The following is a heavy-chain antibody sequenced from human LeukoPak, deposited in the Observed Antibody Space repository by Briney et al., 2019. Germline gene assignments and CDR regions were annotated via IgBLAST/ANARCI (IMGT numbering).Heavy chain of an antibody. J-gene: IGHJ4*02. D-gene: IGHD5-18*01. Sequence: GGSLRLSCAASGFTFSSYWMNWVRQAPGKGLEWVANIKQDGSEKYYVDSVKGRITISRDNAKNSLYLQMNSLRAEDTAVYYCARPVGYSYDPFDYWGQGTLVTVSS. V-gene: IGHV3-7*01. CDR2: IKQDGSEK. CDR1: GFTFSSYW. CDR3: ARPVGYSYDPFDY.